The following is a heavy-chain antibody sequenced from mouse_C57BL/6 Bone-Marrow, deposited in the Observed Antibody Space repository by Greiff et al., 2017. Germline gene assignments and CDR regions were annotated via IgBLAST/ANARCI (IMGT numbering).Heavy chain of an antibody. Sequence: VQLQQSVAELVRPGASVKLSCTASGFNIQNTYMHWVKQRPEQGLAWIGRIDPANGNTKYAPKFQGKATITADTSSNTAYLQLSSLTSEDTAIYYCAPFYYYGSSYHDWGQGTTLTVSS. V-gene: IGHV14-3*01. CDR1: GFNIQNTY. CDR2: IDPANGNT. CDR3: APFYYYGSSYHD. J-gene: IGHJ2*01. D-gene: IGHD1-1*01.